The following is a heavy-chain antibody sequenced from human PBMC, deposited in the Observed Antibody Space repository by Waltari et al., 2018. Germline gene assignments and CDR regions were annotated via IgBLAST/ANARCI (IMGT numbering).Heavy chain of an antibody. CDR2: IYHSGST. D-gene: IGHD6-13*01. V-gene: IGHV4-38-2*01. Sequence: QVQLQESGPGLVTPSETLSPTCAVSGSSISRGYSWGWIRQPPGKGLEWIGSIYHSGSTYYNPSLKSRVTISVDTSKNQFSLKLSSVTAADTAVYYCARTGDSSSWYWWFDPWGQGTLVTVSS. J-gene: IGHJ5*02. CDR3: ARTGDSSSWYWWFDP. CDR1: GSSISRGYS.